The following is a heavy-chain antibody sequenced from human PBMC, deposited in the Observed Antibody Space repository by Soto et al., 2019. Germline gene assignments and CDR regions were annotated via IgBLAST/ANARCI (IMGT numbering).Heavy chain of an antibody. CDR1: GFTFSSYA. Sequence: QVQLAESGGGVVQPGRSLRLSCAASGFTFSSYAMHWVRQAPGKGLEWVAVISYDGSNKYYADSVKGRFTISRDNSKNTLYLQMNSLRAEDTAVYYCARDSSSWLRAEYFQHWGQGTLVTVSS. V-gene: IGHV3-30-3*01. CDR3: ARDSSSWLRAEYFQH. J-gene: IGHJ1*01. D-gene: IGHD6-13*01. CDR2: ISYDGSNK.